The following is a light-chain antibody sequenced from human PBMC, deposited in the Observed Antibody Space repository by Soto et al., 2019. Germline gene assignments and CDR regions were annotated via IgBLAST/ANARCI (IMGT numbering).Light chain of an antibody. Sequence: QSALTQPASVSGSPGQSITISCTGTSSDVGGYNYVSWYQQYPGKAPKLMIYEVSNRPSGVSNRFSGSKSGNTASLTISGIQAEDEADYYCSSYTSSILVFGVGTKLTVL. V-gene: IGLV2-14*01. CDR2: EVS. CDR1: SSDVGGYNY. CDR3: SSYTSSILV. J-gene: IGLJ3*02.